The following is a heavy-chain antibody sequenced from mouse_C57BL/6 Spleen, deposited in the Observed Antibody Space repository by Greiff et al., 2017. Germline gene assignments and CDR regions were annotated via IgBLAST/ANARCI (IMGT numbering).Heavy chain of an antibody. Sequence: EVQLVESGGGLVKPGGSLKLSCAASGFTFSSYAMSWVRQTPEKRLEWVATISDGGSYTYYPDNVKGRFTISRDNAKNNLYLQMSHLKSEDTAMYYCAREHYYGSSYDWFAYWGQGTLVTVSA. CDR3: AREHYYGSSYDWFAY. CDR2: ISDGGSYT. V-gene: IGHV5-4*01. CDR1: GFTFSSYA. D-gene: IGHD1-1*01. J-gene: IGHJ3*01.